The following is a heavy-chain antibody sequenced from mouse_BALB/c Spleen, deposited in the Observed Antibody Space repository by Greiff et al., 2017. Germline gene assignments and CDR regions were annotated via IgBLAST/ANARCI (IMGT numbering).Heavy chain of an antibody. J-gene: IGHJ1*01. V-gene: IGHV5-17*02. D-gene: IGHD1-1*01. Sequence: EVQGVESGGGLVQPGGSRKLSCAASGFTFSSFGMHWVRQAPEKGLEWVAYISSGSSTIYYADTVKGRFTTSRDNPKNTLFLQMTSLRSEDTAMYYCAKDSSRWYFDVWGAGTTVTVSS. CDR2: ISSGSSTI. CDR1: GFTFSSFG. CDR3: AKDSSRWYFDV.